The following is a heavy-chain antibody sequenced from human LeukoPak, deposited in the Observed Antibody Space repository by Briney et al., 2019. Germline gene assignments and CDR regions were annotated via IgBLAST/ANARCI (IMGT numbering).Heavy chain of an antibody. CDR2: IYSGGST. V-gene: IGHV3-53*01. J-gene: IGHJ4*02. CDR1: GFTVSSYY. CDR3: ARDLYLSY. D-gene: IGHD2-8*01. Sequence: PGGSLRLSCVASGFTVSSYYVSWVRQAPGKGLEWVSVIYSGGSTYYADSVGGRFTVSRDNSKNTLYLDMNSLRAEDTAVYYCARDLYLSYWGQGTLVTVSS.